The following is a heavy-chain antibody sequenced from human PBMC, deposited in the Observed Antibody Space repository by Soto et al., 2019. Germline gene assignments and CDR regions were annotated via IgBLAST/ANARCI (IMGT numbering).Heavy chain of an antibody. CDR3: ARGSWLRGDYFDY. V-gene: IGHV3-74*01. CDR2: IGPDGSNM. D-gene: IGHD5-12*01. CDR1: GFIFSSHW. Sequence: GGSLRLSCAASGFIFSSHWMHWVCQAPGKGLVWVSHIGPDGSNMRDADSVQGRFTMTTDTSTSTAYMELRSLKSDDTAVYYCARGSWLRGDYFDYWGQGTLVTVSS. J-gene: IGHJ4*02.